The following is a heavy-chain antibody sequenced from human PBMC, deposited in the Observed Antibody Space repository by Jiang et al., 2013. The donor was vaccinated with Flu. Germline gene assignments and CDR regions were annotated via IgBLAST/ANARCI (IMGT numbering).Heavy chain of an antibody. Sequence: TCSVSGGSISSSAYYWGWIRQSPGKGLEWIGSIYFSGNTFFNPSLKSRVTMSLDTSKRQFSLNMKSMTAADSAVYYCARQVGGTTLGNEGFWGQGILVTVSS. CDR2: IYFSGNT. J-gene: IGHJ4*02. CDR3: ARQVGGTTLGNEGF. V-gene: IGHV4-39*01. CDR1: GGSISSSAYY. D-gene: IGHD1-26*01.